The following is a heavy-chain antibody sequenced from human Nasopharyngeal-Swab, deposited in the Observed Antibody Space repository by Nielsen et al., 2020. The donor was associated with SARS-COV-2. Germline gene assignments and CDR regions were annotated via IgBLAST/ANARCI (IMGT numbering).Heavy chain of an antibody. CDR2: INHSGST. D-gene: IGHD2-21*02. CDR1: GGSFSGYY. V-gene: IGHV4-34*01. J-gene: IGHJ4*02. CDR3: ASYCGGDCYAFDY. Sequence: SETLSLTCAVYGGSFSGYYWSWIRQPPGKGLEWIGEINHSGSTNYNPSLKSRVIISVDTSKNQFSLKLSSVTAADTAVYYCASYCGGDCYAFDYWGQGTLVTVSS.